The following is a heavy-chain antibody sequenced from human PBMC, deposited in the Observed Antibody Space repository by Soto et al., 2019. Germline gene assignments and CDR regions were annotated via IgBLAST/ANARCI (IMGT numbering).Heavy chain of an antibody. V-gene: IGHV1-58*01. J-gene: IGHJ6*04. CDR2: IVVGSGNT. CDR1: RFANTSTS. CDR3: AATMVNNCYSVSGMDV. Sequence: KAPRFANTSTSRQSVQHSHEQRLEWIGWIVVGSGNTNYAQKFQERVTITRDMSTSTAYMELSSLRSEDTAVYYCAATMVNNCYSVSGMDVWGKGTTVTVSS. D-gene: IGHD2-15*01.